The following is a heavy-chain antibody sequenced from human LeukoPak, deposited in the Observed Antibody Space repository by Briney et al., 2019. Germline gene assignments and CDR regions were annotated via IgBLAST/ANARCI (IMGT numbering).Heavy chain of an antibody. V-gene: IGHV3-23*01. CDR1: GFTFKNYA. CDR2: ISGSDPGT. J-gene: IGHJ1*01. CDR3: AKRPPSSDAEYFQH. D-gene: IGHD6-6*01. Sequence: GGSLRLSCVASGFTFKNYAMSWVRRVPGKGLEWVSAISGSDPGTYYADSVKGRFTISRDNSKSTLYLQMNSLRAEDTAVYYCAKRPPSSDAEYFQHWGQGTLVTVSS.